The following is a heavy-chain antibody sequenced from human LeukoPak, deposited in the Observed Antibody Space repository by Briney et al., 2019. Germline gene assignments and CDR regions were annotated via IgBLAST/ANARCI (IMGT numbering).Heavy chain of an antibody. CDR1: GYTLTELS. CDR3: ATFGTRLRYFDI. D-gene: IGHD3-9*01. CDR2: FDPEDGET. Sequence: ASVKVSCKVSGYTLTELSMHWVRQAPGKGLEWMGGFDPEDGETIYAQKFQGRVTMTEDTSTDTAYMELSSLRSEDTAVYYCATFGTRLRYFDIWGQGTMVTVSS. J-gene: IGHJ3*02. V-gene: IGHV1-24*01.